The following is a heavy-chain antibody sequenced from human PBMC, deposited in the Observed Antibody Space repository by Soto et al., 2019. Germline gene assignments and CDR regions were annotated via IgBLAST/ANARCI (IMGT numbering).Heavy chain of an antibody. CDR3: ARGRDGGAAI. CDR2: INPSGTT. Sequence: QVQLQQWGAGLLKPSETLSLTCAVYGESFSGYYWSWIRQPPGKGLEWIGEINPSGTTNYTPSLKSRVTMSGDTPKNQFSLKMTSVTAADTAVYYCARGRDGGAAIWGQGTLVTVSS. J-gene: IGHJ4*02. V-gene: IGHV4-34*01. D-gene: IGHD4-17*01. CDR1: GESFSGYY.